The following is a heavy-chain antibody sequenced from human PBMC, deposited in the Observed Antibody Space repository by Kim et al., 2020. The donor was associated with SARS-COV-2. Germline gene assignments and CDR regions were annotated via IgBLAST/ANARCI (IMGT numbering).Heavy chain of an antibody. Sequence: GGSLRLSCAASGFTVSSNYMSWVRQAPGKGLEWVSVIYSGGSTYYADSVKGRFTISRDNSKNTLYLQMNSLRAEDTAVYYCARGVPAALTDALRYMDVWGKGTTVTVSS. CDR3: ARGVPAALTDALRYMDV. D-gene: IGHD2-2*01. CDR2: IYSGGST. J-gene: IGHJ6*03. V-gene: IGHV3-53*01. CDR1: GFTVSSNY.